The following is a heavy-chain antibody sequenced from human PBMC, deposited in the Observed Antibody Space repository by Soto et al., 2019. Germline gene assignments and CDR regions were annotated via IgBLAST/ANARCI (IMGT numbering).Heavy chain of an antibody. CDR1: GYTFTGDY. Sequence: GASVKVSGKASGYTFTGDYMHWVRQAPGQGLEWMGWINPNSGGTNYAQKFQGRDTMTRDTSISTAYMELSRLRSDDTAVYYCARAKSYSNLFDYWGQGTLVTVSS. CDR3: ARAKSYSNLFDY. CDR2: INPNSGGT. J-gene: IGHJ4*02. V-gene: IGHV1-2*02. D-gene: IGHD4-4*01.